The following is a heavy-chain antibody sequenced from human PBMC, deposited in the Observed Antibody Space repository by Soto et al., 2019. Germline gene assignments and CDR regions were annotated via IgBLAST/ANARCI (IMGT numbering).Heavy chain of an antibody. CDR1: GFTLSSFA. CDR3: AKDRGSGDQGRVRFDP. D-gene: IGHD2-15*01. CDR2: ISGGGGST. J-gene: IGHJ5*02. V-gene: IGHV3-23*01. Sequence: EVQLLESGGGLVQPGGSLRLSCAASGFTLSSFAMSWVRQAPGKGLEWVSAISGGGGSTYYADSVQGRFTISRDNSKNTLYLQMNSLRAEDRAVYYCAKDRGSGDQGRVRFDPWGQGTLVTVSS.